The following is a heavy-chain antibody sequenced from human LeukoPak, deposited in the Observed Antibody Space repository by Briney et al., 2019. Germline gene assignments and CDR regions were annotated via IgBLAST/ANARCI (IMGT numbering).Heavy chain of an antibody. CDR2: IKEDESEK. V-gene: IGHV3-7*01. J-gene: IGHJ4*02. CDR3: VCAAPGY. Sequence: WGSPRLSCAISGVTFSGYWMTWVRQAPGKGLEWVANIKEDESEKYYADSVKGRFTISRDNAKNSVYLQMNSLRAEDTAVYYCVCAAPGYWGQGTLVTVSS. D-gene: IGHD6-25*01. CDR1: GVTFSGYW.